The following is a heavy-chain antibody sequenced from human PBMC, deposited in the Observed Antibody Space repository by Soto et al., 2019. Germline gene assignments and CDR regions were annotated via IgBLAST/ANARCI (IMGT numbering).Heavy chain of an antibody. CDR2: INHSGST. D-gene: IGHD2-2*01. CDR3: ARGERGFVVVPAAMSSSYNWFDP. Sequence: TSETLSLTCAVYGGSFSGYYWSWIRQPPGKGLEWIGEINHSGSTNYNPSLKSRVTISVDTSKNQFSLKLSSVTAADTAVYYCARGERGFVVVPAAMSSSYNWFDPWGQGTLVTVSS. J-gene: IGHJ5*02. V-gene: IGHV4-34*01. CDR1: GGSFSGYY.